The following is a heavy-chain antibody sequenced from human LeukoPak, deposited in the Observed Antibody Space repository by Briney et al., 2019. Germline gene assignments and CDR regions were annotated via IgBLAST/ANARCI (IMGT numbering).Heavy chain of an antibody. V-gene: IGHV1-69*05. D-gene: IGHD3-22*01. CDR2: IIPIFGTA. CDR3: AKDHSMYFYDSTGYSADFDY. J-gene: IGHJ4*02. Sequence: SVKVSCKASGGTFSSYAISWVRQAPGQGLEWMGGIIPIFGTANYTQKFQGRVAITTDESTSTAYMELSSLRSEDTAVYYCAKDHSMYFYDSTGYSADFDYWGQGVLVTVSS. CDR1: GGTFSSYA.